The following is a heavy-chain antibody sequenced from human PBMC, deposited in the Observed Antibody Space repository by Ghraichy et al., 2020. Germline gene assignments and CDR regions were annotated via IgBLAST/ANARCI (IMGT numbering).Heavy chain of an antibody. Sequence: GESMNISCAVSGFTFSTYSMNWVRQAPGKGLEWVSSIGGSSTHIYYADSVKGRFIISKDNAKNSLYLQMDSLRAEDTAVYYCARGGSDIDVVPAALISMDVWGRGTTVTVSS. D-gene: IGHD2-2*01. V-gene: IGHV3-21*06. J-gene: IGHJ6*02. CDR2: IGGSSTHI. CDR1: GFTFSTYS. CDR3: ARGGSDIDVVPAALISMDV.